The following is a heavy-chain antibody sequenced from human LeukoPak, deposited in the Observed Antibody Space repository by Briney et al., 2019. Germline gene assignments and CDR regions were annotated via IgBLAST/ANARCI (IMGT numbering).Heavy chain of an antibody. CDR2: ISAYNGNT. CDR3: ARSGYSSSWYYFDY. J-gene: IGHJ4*02. Sequence: ASAKVSCKASGYTFTSYGISWVRQAPGQGLEWMGWISAYNGNTNYAQKLQGRVTMTTDTSTSTAYMELRSLRSDDTAVYYCARSGYSSSWYYFDYWGQGTLVTVSS. CDR1: GYTFTSYG. D-gene: IGHD6-13*01. V-gene: IGHV1-18*04.